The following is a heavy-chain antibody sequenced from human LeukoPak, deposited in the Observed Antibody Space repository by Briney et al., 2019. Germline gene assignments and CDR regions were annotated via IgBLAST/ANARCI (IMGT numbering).Heavy chain of an antibody. D-gene: IGHD2/OR15-2a*01. J-gene: IGHJ6*02. CDR3: TSLSNSYGMDV. CDR1: GFTFSSYA. CDR2: IKQDGSEK. Sequence: PGGSLRLSCAASGFTFSSYAMSWVRQAPGKGLEWVANIKQDGSEKYYVDSVKGRFTISRDNAKNSVYLQMNSLRDEDTAVYYCTSLSNSYGMDVWGQGTTATVSS. V-gene: IGHV3-7*01.